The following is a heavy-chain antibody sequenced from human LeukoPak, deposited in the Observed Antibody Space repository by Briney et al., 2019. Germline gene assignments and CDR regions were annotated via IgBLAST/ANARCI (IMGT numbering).Heavy chain of an antibody. CDR1: GGTFSSYA. J-gene: IGHJ4*02. V-gene: IGHV1-69*05. Sequence: SVKVSCKASGGTFSSYAISWVRQAPGQGLEWMGRIIPIFGTANYALKFQGRVTITTDESTSTAYMELSSLRSEDTAVYYCARDGYSSGWYYFDYWGQGTLVTVSS. D-gene: IGHD6-19*01. CDR2: IIPIFGTA. CDR3: ARDGYSSGWYYFDY.